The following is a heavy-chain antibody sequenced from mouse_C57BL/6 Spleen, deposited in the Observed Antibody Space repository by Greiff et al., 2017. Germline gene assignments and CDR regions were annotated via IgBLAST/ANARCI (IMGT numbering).Heavy chain of an antibody. CDR2: IYPGDGDT. V-gene: IGHV1-80*01. D-gene: IGHD2-5*01. Sequence: VHLVESGAELVKPGASVKISCKASGYAFSSYWMNWVKQRPGKGLEWIGQIYPGDGDTNYNGKFKGKATLTADKSSSTAYMQLSSLTSEDSAVYFCARVGPYSNYYYWGQGTTLTVSS. J-gene: IGHJ2*01. CDR1: GYAFSSYW. CDR3: ARVGPYSNYYY.